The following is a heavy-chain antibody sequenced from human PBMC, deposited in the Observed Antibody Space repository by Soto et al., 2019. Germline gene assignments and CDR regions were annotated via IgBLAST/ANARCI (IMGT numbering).Heavy chain of an antibody. CDR1: GYTFTSYD. D-gene: IGHD3-10*01. CDR3: ARGGSLSYYYYYYGMDV. J-gene: IGHJ6*02. V-gene: IGHV1-8*01. Sequence: ASVKVSCKASGYTFTSYDINWVRQATGQGLEWMGWMNPNSGNTGYAQKFQGRVTMTRNTSIGTAYMELSSLRSEDTAVYYCARGGSLSYYYYYYGMDVWGQGTTVPVSS. CDR2: MNPNSGNT.